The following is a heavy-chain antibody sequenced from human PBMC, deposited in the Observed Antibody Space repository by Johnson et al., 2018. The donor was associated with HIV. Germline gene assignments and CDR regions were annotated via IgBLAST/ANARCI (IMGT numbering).Heavy chain of an antibody. CDR1: GFIFSSYA. CDR3: ARAGRSIVGATRIGRMAFDI. V-gene: IGHV3-30-3*01. CDR2: ISYDGSNK. J-gene: IGHJ3*02. D-gene: IGHD1-26*01. Sequence: QMLLVESGGGLVQPGGSLRLSCAASGFIFSSYAMHWVRQAPGKGLDWVAVISYDGSNKYYADSVKGRFTISRDNSKNTLYLQMNSLRAEDTAVYYCARAGRSIVGATRIGRMAFDIWGQGTMVTVSS.